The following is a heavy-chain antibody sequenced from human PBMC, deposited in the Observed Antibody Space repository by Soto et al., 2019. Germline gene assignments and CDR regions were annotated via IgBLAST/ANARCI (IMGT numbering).Heavy chain of an antibody. J-gene: IGHJ6*02. CDR2: ISNDGTKK. D-gene: IGHD2-15*01. V-gene: IGHV3-30*18. Sequence: QVQLVESGGGVVQPGKSLRLSCATSGFTFRSYGMHWVRQAPGKGLEWLAVISNDGTKKFFADSVKGRLTLSRDNARNTLYLQINSLIAEDTAVYFCGKDTLDCSGGDCHLYYYYGMDVWGQGTTVTVSS. CDR3: GKDTLDCSGGDCHLYYYYGMDV. CDR1: GFTFRSYG.